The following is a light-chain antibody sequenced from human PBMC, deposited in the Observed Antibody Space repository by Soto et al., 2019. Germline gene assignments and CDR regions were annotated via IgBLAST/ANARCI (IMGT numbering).Light chain of an antibody. CDR2: KSS. CDR1: QTMSSW. J-gene: IGKJ1*01. V-gene: IGKV1-5*03. CDR3: QHYNSYSDA. Sequence: DIQITQSPSTLSGSVGDRVTITCRASQTMSSWLAWYQPKPGKAPKLLIYKSSTLKSGVPSRFSGVGSGTEFTLTISSLQTDDFATYYCQHYNSYSDAFGQGTKV.